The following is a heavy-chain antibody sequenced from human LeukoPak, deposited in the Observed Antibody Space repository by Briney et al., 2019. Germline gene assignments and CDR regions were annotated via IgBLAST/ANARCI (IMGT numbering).Heavy chain of an antibody. D-gene: IGHD6-6*01. Sequence: ASVKVSCKAPGYTFTGYYMHWVRQAPGQGLEWMGWINPNSGGTNYAQKFQGRVTMTRDTSISTAYMELSRLRSDDTAVYYCARASSIAARPGGYWGQGTLVTVSS. CDR1: GYTFTGYY. V-gene: IGHV1-2*02. CDR2: INPNSGGT. CDR3: ARASSIAARPGGY. J-gene: IGHJ4*02.